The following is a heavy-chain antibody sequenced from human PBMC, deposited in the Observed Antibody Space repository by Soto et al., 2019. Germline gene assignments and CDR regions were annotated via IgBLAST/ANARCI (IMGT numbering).Heavy chain of an antibody. CDR2: ISAYNGNT. CDR3: ARDLGGSHYAPVDY. Sequence: QVQLVQSGAEVKKPGASVKVSCKASGYTFTSYGISWVRQAPGQGLEWMGWISAYNGNTKYAQKFQGRVTMTTDTSTRTGYMELRSLRSDDTAVYYCARDLGGSHYAPVDYWGQGTLVTVSS. J-gene: IGHJ4*02. D-gene: IGHD1-26*01. CDR1: GYTFTSYG. V-gene: IGHV1-18*01.